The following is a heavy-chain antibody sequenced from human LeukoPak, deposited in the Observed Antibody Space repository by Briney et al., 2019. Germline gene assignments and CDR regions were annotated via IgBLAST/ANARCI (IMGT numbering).Heavy chain of an antibody. J-gene: IGHJ4*02. CDR3: ETELWFVNSYYFDY. Sequence: GGSLRLSCVASGFTFIDHAVSWLRQAPGRGLEWVSAISGGSTSTYYADSVKGRFTISRDNSKNTLFLQMHSLRPEDTALYYCETELWFVNSYYFDYWGLGTLVTVSS. D-gene: IGHD3-10*01. CDR1: GFTFIDHA. CDR2: ISGGSTST. V-gene: IGHV3-23*01.